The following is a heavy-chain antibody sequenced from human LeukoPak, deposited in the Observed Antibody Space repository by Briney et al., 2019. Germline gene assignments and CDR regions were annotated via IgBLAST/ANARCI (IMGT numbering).Heavy chain of an antibody. D-gene: IGHD5-12*01. V-gene: IGHV4-34*01. CDR2: INHSGST. CDR3: ARGNGRLDAFDI. Sequence: SETLSLTCAVYGGSFSGYYWSWIRQPPGKGLEWIGEINHSGSTNYNPSLKSRVTISVDTSKNQFSLKLSSVTAADTAVYYCARGNGRLDAFDIWGQGTMVTVSS. J-gene: IGHJ3*02. CDR1: GGSFSGYY.